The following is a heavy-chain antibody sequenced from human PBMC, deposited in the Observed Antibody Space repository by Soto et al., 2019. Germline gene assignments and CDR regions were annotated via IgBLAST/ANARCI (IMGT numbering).Heavy chain of an antibody. J-gene: IGHJ4*02. CDR2: ISYDGSNK. CDR3: AKDYWAVWFGELDLFDY. D-gene: IGHD3-10*01. CDR1: GFTFSSYG. Sequence: QVQLVESGGGVVQPGRSLRLSCAASGFTFSSYGMHWVRQAPGKGLEWVAVISYDGSNKYYADSVKGRFTISRDNSKNTLYLQMNSLRAEDTAVYYCAKDYWAVWFGELDLFDYWGQGTLVTVSS. V-gene: IGHV3-30*18.